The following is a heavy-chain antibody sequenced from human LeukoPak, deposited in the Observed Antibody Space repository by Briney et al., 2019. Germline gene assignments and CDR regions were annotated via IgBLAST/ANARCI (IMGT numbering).Heavy chain of an antibody. CDR3: ARVSPGPDYDSSGYYPYYYYYYYMDV. D-gene: IGHD3-22*01. V-gene: IGHV1-69*05. J-gene: IGHJ6*03. CDR1: GFSSYA. Sequence: ASVKVSCKASGFSSYAISWVRQAPGQGLEWMGGIIPAFGTTNYAQKFQGRVTVTTDESTSTVYMELSGLRFEDTAVYYCARVSPGPDYDSSGYYPYYYYYYYMDVWGKGTTVTVSS. CDR2: IIPAFGTT.